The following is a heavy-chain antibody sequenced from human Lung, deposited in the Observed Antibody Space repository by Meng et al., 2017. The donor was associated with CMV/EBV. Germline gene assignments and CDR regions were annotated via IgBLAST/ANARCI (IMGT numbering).Heavy chain of an antibody. CDR2: ISSSGSTI. V-gene: IGHV3-11*01. CDR1: GFTFSDYY. J-gene: IGHJ3*02. Sequence: SCAASGFTFSDYYMSWIRQAPGKGLEWVSYISSSGSTIYYADSVKGRFTISRDNAKNSLYLQMNSLRAEDTAVYYCASILGYCSSTRCYSSAFDIWXQGTMVTVSS. D-gene: IGHD2-2*02. CDR3: ASILGYCSSTRCYSSAFDI.